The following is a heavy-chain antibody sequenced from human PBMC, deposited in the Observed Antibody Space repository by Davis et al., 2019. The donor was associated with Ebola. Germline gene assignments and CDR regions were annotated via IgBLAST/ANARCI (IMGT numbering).Heavy chain of an antibody. J-gene: IGHJ4*02. Sequence: SLKISCAASGFTFGDYAMHWLRQVPGKGLQWVSGISWNSGSIDYADSVKGRFTISRDNAKNPLYLQMSSLRPEDTTLYYCARDGLVWSQGTLVTVSS. CDR3: ARDGLV. CDR2: ISWNSGSI. CDR1: GFTFGDYA. V-gene: IGHV3-9*01.